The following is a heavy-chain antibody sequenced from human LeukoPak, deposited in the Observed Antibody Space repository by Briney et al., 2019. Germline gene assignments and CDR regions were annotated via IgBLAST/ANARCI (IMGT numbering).Heavy chain of an antibody. CDR3: VRASGPFDI. Sequence: GGSLRLSCAASGFIFSTYGMHWVRQAPGKGPEWVAVIGYDGSDKYYADSVKGRFTISRDNSKNTLFLQMNNLRAEDTAVYYCVRASGPFDIWGQGTMVTVSS. CDR1: GFIFSTYG. J-gene: IGHJ3*02. D-gene: IGHD3-10*01. V-gene: IGHV3-33*01. CDR2: IGYDGSDK.